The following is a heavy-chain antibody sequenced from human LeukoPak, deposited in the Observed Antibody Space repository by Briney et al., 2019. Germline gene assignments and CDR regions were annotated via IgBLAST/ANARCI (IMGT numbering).Heavy chain of an antibody. Sequence: SETLSLTCAVSGGSISSYYWSWIRQPAGKEPEWIGRVHTTGGTNYNPSLKSRLTMSVDTSKNQFSLHLTSVTAADTAVYYCAKGGESSLPFDYWGQGTLVTVSS. J-gene: IGHJ4*02. CDR1: GGSISSYY. CDR2: VHTTGGT. V-gene: IGHV4-4*07. CDR3: AKGGESSLPFDY. D-gene: IGHD3-10*01.